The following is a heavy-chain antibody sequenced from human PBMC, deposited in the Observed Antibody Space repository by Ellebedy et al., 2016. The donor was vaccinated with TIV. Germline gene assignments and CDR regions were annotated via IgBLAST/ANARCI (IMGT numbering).Heavy chain of an antibody. Sequence: AASVKVSCKASGYTFTNYYMNWVRQAPGQGLEWMGIIEPSGGTTNYAQKFQGRVTVTRDTSTSTVYMELRSLRSEDTPVYYCAREDLLPSSSSHHYGIDVWGQGTTVTVSS. J-gene: IGHJ6*02. V-gene: IGHV1-46*01. CDR3: AREDLLPSSSSHHYGIDV. D-gene: IGHD6-6*01. CDR1: GYTFTNYY. CDR2: IEPSGGTT.